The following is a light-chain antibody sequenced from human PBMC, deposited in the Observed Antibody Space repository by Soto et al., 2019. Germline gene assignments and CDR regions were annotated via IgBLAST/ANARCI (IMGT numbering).Light chain of an antibody. Sequence: QSALTQPASVSGSPGQSITISCTGTSSDVGAYNYVSWYQQYPGRAPKFLIYEVTYRPSGVSDRFSGSKSGNTASLTISGLQTEDEADYYCSSYTTTSTVVFGGGTKVTVL. CDR2: EVT. CDR3: SSYTTTSTVV. V-gene: IGLV2-14*01. CDR1: SSDVGAYNY. J-gene: IGLJ3*02.